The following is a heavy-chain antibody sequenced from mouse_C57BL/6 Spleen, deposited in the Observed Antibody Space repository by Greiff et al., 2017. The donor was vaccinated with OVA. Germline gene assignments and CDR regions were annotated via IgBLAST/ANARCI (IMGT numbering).Heavy chain of an antibody. CDR3: TRDVGIYYGNPFAY. D-gene: IGHD2-1*01. CDR1: GFTFSSYA. Sequence: EVQLQESGEGLVKPGGSLKLSCAASGFTFSSYAMSWVRQTPEKRLEWVAYISSGGDYIYYADTVKGRFTISRDNARNTLYLQMSSLKSEDTAMYYCTRDVGIYYGNPFAYWGQGTLVTVSA. J-gene: IGHJ3*01. V-gene: IGHV5-9-1*02. CDR2: ISSGGDYI.